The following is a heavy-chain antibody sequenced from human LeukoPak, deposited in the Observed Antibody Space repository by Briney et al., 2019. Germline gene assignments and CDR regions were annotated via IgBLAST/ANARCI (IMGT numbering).Heavy chain of an antibody. CDR1: GGTFSSYA. CDR2: IIPIFGTA. CDR3: ARGDSSSWTTFDY. D-gene: IGHD6-13*01. J-gene: IGHJ4*02. V-gene: IGHV1-69*05. Sequence: ASVKVSCKASGGTFSSYAISWVRQAPGQGLEWMGGIIPIFGTANYAQKFQGRVTITTDESTSTAYMELSSLRSEDTAVYYRARGDSSSWTTFDYWGQGTLVTVSS.